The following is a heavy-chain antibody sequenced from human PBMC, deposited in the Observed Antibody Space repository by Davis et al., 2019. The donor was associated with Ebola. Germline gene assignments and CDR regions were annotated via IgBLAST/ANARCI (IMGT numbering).Heavy chain of an antibody. CDR2: IRYDGNNK. CDR1: GFTFSSYG. V-gene: IGHV3-30*02. D-gene: IGHD6-13*01. Sequence: GESLKISCAASGFTFSSYGMHWVRQAPGKGLEWVAFIRYDGNNKEYVDSVKGRFTISRDNSKNTLYLQMNSLRAEDTAVYYCAKGGSSWYAAYVDYWGQGTLVTVSS. CDR3: AKGGSSWYAAYVDY. J-gene: IGHJ4*02.